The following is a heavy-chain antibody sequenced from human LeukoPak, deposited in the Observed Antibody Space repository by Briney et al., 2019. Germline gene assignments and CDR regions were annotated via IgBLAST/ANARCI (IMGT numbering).Heavy chain of an antibody. CDR3: ARDRWELYLYYYYGMDV. CDR1: GGSISEGNHF. J-gene: IGHJ6*02. CDR2: IFPGGSV. Sequence: PSETLSLTCTVSGGSISEGNHFWTWIRQPAGKGLEWIGRIFPGGSVNYNPSLESRLTLSIGTSKNQFSLKLSSVTAADTAVYYCARDRWELYLYYYYGMDVWGQGTTVTVSS. D-gene: IGHD1-26*01. V-gene: IGHV4-4*07.